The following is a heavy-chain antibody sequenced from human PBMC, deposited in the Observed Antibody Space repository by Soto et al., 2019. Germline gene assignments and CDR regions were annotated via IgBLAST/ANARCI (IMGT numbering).Heavy chain of an antibody. Sequence: QVQLVQSAAEVKKPGASVKVSCKASGYTSIRYGITWVRRAPGQGLEWMGGISPSNDYTIYAQKLQARVTMTTDTSTRTVYMELRGLKSDDTAVYYCARGGYYDNSWGKLSHYGLDVWGQGTSVTVSS. V-gene: IGHV1-18*01. CDR3: ARGGYYDNSWGKLSHYGLDV. CDR2: ISPSNDYT. CDR1: GYTSIRYG. J-gene: IGHJ6*02. D-gene: IGHD3-16*01.